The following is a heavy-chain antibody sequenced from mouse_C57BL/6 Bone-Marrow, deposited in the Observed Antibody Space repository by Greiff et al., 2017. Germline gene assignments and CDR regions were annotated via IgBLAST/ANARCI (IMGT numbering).Heavy chain of an antibody. CDR1: GYTFTDYY. CDR3: AIIYYGYAMDY. Sequence: QVQLQQSGPELVKPGASVKLSCKASGYTFTDYYINWVKQRPGQGLEWIARLYPGSGNTYYNEKFKGKATLTAEKSSSTAYMQLSSLTSEDSAVYCCAIIYYGYAMDYWGQGTSVTVSS. V-gene: IGHV1-76*01. D-gene: IGHD2-1*01. J-gene: IGHJ4*01. CDR2: LYPGSGNT.